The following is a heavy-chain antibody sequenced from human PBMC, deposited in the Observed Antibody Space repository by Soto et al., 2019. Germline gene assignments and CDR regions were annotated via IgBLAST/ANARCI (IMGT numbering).Heavy chain of an antibody. CDR3: ARIWIRDDAFDI. J-gene: IGHJ3*02. D-gene: IGHD1-1*01. CDR1: GGSISSSSYY. V-gene: IGHV4-39*01. Sequence: PSETLSLTCTVSGGSISSSSYYWGWIRQPPGKGLEWIGSIYYSGGTYYNPSLKSRVTISVDTSKNQFSLKLSSVTAADTAVYYCARIWIRDDAFDIWGQGTMVTVSS. CDR2: IYYSGGT.